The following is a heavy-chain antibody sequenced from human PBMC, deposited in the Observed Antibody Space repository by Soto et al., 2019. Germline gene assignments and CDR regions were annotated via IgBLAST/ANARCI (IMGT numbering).Heavy chain of an antibody. CDR2: ISSNGGST. Sequence: PGGSLRLSCAASGFTFSTYAMHWVRQAPGKGLEYVSAISSNGGSTYYGNSVKGRFTISRDNSKNTLYLQMGSLRADDMAVYYCARDRGYSSGHPADVRSQGTTVTV. D-gene: IGHD6-19*01. J-gene: IGHJ6*02. CDR1: GFTFSTYA. V-gene: IGHV3-64*01. CDR3: ARDRGYSSGHPADV.